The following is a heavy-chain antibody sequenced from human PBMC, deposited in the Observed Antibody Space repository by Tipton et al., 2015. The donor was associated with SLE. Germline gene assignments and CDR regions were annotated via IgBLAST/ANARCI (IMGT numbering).Heavy chain of an antibody. J-gene: IGHJ4*02. CDR1: GGSISSSSYY. CDR3: ARRAGPFDY. V-gene: IGHV4-39*01. Sequence: LRLSCTVSGGSISSSSYYWGWIRQPPGKGLEWIGSIYYSGSTYYNPSLKSRVTISVDTSKNQFSLKLSSVTAADTAVYYCARRAGPFDYWGQGTLVTVSS. CDR2: IYYSGST.